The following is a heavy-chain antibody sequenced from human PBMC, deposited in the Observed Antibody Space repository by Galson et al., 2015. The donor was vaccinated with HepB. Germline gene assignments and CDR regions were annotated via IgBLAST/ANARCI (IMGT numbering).Heavy chain of an antibody. V-gene: IGHV5-51*01. CDR1: GYRFSDYW. CDR3: ARFSAAAFIINWFDP. J-gene: IGHJ5*02. Sequence: QSGAEVKKPGESLKISCKGSGYRFSDYWIGWVRQMPGKGLEWMGIIYPGDSDIRYSPSFQGQVTISADKSITTAYLQWSSLKASDTAMYYCARFSAAAFIINWFDPWGQGTLVTVSS. D-gene: IGHD2-15*01. CDR2: IYPGDSDI.